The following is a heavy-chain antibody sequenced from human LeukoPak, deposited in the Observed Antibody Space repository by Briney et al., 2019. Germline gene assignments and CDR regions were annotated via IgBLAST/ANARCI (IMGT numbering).Heavy chain of an antibody. CDR1: GYTFTSYS. V-gene: IGHV1-18*01. CDR2: ISAYNGNT. D-gene: IGHD1-26*01. Sequence: ASVKVSCKASGYTFTSYSISWVRQAPGQGLEWMGWISAYNGNTNYAQKLQVRVTMTTDTSTSTVYMELRSLRSDDTAVYYCARGYEDDFSGSYYWFDPWGQGTLVTVSS. J-gene: IGHJ5*02. CDR3: ARGYEDDFSGSYYWFDP.